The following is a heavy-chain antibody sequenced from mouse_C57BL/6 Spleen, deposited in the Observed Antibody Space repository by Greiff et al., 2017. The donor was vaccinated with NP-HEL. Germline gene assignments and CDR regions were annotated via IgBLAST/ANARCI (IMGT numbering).Heavy chain of an antibody. CDR2: ISSGGSYT. J-gene: IGHJ2*01. CDR3: ARKSNYFYFDY. CDR1: GFTFSSYG. Sequence: EVKLMESGGDLVKPGGSLKLSCAASGFTFSSYGMSWVRQTPDKRLEWVATISSGGSYTYYPDSVKGRFTISRDNAKNTLYLQMSSLKSEDTAMYYCARKSNYFYFDYWGQGTTLTVSS. D-gene: IGHD2-5*01. V-gene: IGHV5-6*01.